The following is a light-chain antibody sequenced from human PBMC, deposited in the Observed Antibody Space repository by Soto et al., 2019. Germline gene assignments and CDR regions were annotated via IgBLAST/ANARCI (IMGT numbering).Light chain of an antibody. CDR3: QQTDSTPWT. CDR2: AAS. CDR1: QNIRTY. Sequence: DIQMTQSPSSLSASVGDRVTITCRASQNIRTYLNWYQHKSGEAPKALIFAASTLLRGVPPRFSGSGSGTDFTLTISSLQPEDFATYYCQQTDSTPWTFGPGTKVDIK. J-gene: IGKJ1*01. V-gene: IGKV1-39*01.